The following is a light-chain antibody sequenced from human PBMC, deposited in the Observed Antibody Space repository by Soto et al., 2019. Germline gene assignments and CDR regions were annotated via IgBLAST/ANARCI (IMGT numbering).Light chain of an antibody. J-gene: IGLJ1*01. Sequence: QSVLTQPPSASGSPGQSVTISCTGTSSDVGGYNYVSWYQQHPGKAPKLMIYEVSKRPSGVPDRFSGSKSGNTASLTVSGLQAEDEADYYCSSYAGSKGVFGTGTKVTAL. V-gene: IGLV2-8*01. CDR3: SSYAGSKGV. CDR1: SSDVGGYNY. CDR2: EVS.